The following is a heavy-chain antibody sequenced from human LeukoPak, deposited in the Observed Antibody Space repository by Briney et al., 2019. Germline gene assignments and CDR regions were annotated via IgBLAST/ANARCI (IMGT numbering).Heavy chain of an antibody. V-gene: IGHV1-69*04. Sequence: SVNVSCKASGGTFSSYAISWVRQAPGQGLEWMGRIIPILGIANYAQKFQGRVTITADKSTSTAYMELSSLRSEDTAVYYCARGEVQLIQLQIGYYYGMDVWGQGTTVTVSS. D-gene: IGHD5-18*01. CDR1: GGTFSSYA. J-gene: IGHJ6*02. CDR3: ARGEVQLIQLQIGYYYGMDV. CDR2: IIPILGIA.